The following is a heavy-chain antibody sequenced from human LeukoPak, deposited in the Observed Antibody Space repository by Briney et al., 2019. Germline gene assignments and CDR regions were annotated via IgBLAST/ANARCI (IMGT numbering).Heavy chain of an antibody. Sequence: LGASLQISCKGSGYSFTSYWIGWGRQLPGKGLEWMGIIYPGDSDTRYSPSFQGQVTISADKSISTAYLQWSSLKASDTAMYYCARLSDSSDFDYWGQGTLVTVSS. CDR2: IYPGDSDT. V-gene: IGHV5-51*01. D-gene: IGHD6-19*01. CDR3: ARLSDSSDFDY. J-gene: IGHJ4*02. CDR1: GYSFTSYW.